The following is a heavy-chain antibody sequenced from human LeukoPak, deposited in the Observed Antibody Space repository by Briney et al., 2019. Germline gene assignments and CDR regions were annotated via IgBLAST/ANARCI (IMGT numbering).Heavy chain of an antibody. V-gene: IGHV3-30-3*01. J-gene: IGHJ4*02. D-gene: IGHD3-3*01. CDR2: ISYDGSNK. CDR3: ARAQREWLSPNDY. Sequence: GGSLRLSCAASGFTFSSYAMHWVRQAPGKGLEWVAVISYDGSNKYYADSVKGRFTISRDNSKNTLYLQMNSLRAEDTAVYYCARAQREWLSPNDYWGQGTLVTVSS. CDR1: GFTFSSYA.